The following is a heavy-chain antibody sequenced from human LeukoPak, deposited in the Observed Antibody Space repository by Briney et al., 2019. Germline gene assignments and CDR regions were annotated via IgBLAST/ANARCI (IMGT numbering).Heavy chain of an antibody. CDR1: GFTFSSYW. CDR2: IKQDGSEK. CDR3: ARDFIVSYYDSSGFGY. Sequence: GGTLRLSCAASGFTFSSYWMSWVRQAPGKGLEWVANIKQDGSEKYYVDSVKGRFTISRDNAKNSLYLQMNSLRAEDTAVYYCARDFIVSYYDSSGFGYWGQGALVTVSS. J-gene: IGHJ4*02. D-gene: IGHD3-22*01. V-gene: IGHV3-7*05.